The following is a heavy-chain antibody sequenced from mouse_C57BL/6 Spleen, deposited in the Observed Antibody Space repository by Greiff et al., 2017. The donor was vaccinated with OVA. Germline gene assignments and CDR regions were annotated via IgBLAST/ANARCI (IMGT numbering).Heavy chain of an antibody. Sequence: EVQLVESGGDLVKPGGSLKLSCAASGFTFSSYGMSWVRQTPDKRLEWVATISSGGSYTYYPDSVKGRFTISRDNAKNTLYLQMSSLKSEDTAMYYCAREDLDVWGTGTTVTVSS. V-gene: IGHV5-6*01. CDR3: AREDLDV. CDR2: ISSGGSYT. J-gene: IGHJ1*03. CDR1: GFTFSSYG.